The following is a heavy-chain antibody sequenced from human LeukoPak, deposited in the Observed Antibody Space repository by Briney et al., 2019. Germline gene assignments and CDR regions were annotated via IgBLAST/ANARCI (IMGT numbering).Heavy chain of an antibody. V-gene: IGHV3-53*01. CDR3: VRKNRDFNAAFDI. CDR2: SYSDSNT. CDR1: GFTVSSNY. D-gene: IGHD1-14*01. J-gene: IGHJ3*02. Sequence: PGGSLRLSCAASGFTVSSNYMSWVRQAPGKGLEWVSISYSDSNTNYADSVKGRFTISRDTSQNTLSLQMNGLRAEDTAVYCCVRKNRDFNAAFDIWGQGTVVTVSS.